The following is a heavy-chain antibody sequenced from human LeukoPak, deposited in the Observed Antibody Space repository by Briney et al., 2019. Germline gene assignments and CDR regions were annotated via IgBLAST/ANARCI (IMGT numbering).Heavy chain of an antibody. Sequence: SETLSLTCTVSGGSISSGSYYWNWIRQPAGEGLEWIGRIYTSGSTNYNPSLKSRVTISVDTSKNQFSLKLSSVTAADTAVYYCARGRGSLDYGGKLGHYYYYYGMDVWGQGTTVTVSS. CDR3: ARGRGSLDYGGKLGHYYYYYGMDV. V-gene: IGHV4-61*02. D-gene: IGHD4-23*01. CDR2: IYTSGST. J-gene: IGHJ6*02. CDR1: GGSISSGSYY.